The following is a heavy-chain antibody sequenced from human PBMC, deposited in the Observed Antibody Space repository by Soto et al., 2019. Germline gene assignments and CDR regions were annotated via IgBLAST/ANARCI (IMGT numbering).Heavy chain of an antibody. V-gene: IGHV3-23*01. Sequence: KGLEWVGTVSGGGVSTWYADSVKGRFTISRDDSKNTMYLQMHSLRAEDTSLYYCFFQEEDGIRDVRSVSALLLNRSSDL. D-gene: IGHD3-10*02. CDR2: VSGGGVST. CDR3: FFQEEDGIRDVRSVSALLLNRSSDL. J-gene: IGHJ2*01.